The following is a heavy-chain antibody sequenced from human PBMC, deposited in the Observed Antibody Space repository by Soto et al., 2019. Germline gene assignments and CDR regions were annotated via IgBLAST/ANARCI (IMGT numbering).Heavy chain of an antibody. D-gene: IGHD6-13*01. CDR1: GFTFSDYW. CDR2: IKGDGSVT. CDR3: GKDLHIAEAVP. J-gene: IGHJ5*02. V-gene: IGHV3-74*01. Sequence: VQLVESGGGVVQPGRSLRLSCAASGFTFSDYWMHWVRQAPGKGLVWVSRIKGDGSVTNYADSVKGRFTVSRDNAKNTLYLQMASLRAEGTALYYCGKDLHIAEAVPLVKGSLVTVSS.